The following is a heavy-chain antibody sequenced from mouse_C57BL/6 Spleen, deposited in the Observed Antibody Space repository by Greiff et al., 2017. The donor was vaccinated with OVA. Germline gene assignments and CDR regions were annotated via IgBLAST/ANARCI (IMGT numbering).Heavy chain of an antibody. D-gene: IGHD2-1*01. CDR3: ARYYGNYYAMDY. J-gene: IGHJ4*01. Sequence: VQLQQSGPELVKPGASVKISCKASGYSFTGYYMNWVKQSPEKSLEWIGEINPSTGGTTYNQKFKGKATLTVDKSSSTAYMQLKSLTSEDSAVYYCARYYGNYYAMDYWGQGTSVTVSS. CDR1: GYSFTGYY. CDR2: INPSTGGT. V-gene: IGHV1-42*01.